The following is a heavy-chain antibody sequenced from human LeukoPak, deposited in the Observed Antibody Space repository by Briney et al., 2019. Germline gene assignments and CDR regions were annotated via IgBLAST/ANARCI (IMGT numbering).Heavy chain of an antibody. Sequence: PGGSLRLSCAASGFTFSSYGMHWVRQAPGKGVEWVAVISYDGSNKYYADSVKGRFTISRDNSKNTLYLQMNSLRAEDTAVYYCAKGDYGDYVEYFQHWGQGTLVTVSS. CDR1: GFTFSSYG. CDR2: ISYDGSNK. CDR3: AKGDYGDYVEYFQH. D-gene: IGHD4-17*01. V-gene: IGHV3-30*18. J-gene: IGHJ1*01.